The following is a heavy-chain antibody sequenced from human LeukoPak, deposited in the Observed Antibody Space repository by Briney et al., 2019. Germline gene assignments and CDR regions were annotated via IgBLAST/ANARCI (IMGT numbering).Heavy chain of an antibody. Sequence: PGGSLRLSCAASGFTFSSYSMNWVRQAPGKGLEWVSYISSSSSTIYYADSVKGRFTISRDNAKNSLYLQMNSLRAEDTAVYYCARDPHGWLLGYRGYYFDYWGQGTLVTVSS. J-gene: IGHJ4*02. CDR1: GFTFSSYS. CDR2: ISSSSSTI. D-gene: IGHD3-9*01. CDR3: ARDPHGWLLGYRGYYFDY. V-gene: IGHV3-48*04.